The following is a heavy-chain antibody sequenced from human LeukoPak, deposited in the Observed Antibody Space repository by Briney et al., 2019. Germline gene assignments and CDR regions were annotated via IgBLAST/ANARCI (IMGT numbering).Heavy chain of an antibody. Sequence: GGSLRLSCAASGFTFKSYGMHWVRQAPGKGLEWVAVISYDGSNKYYADSVKGRFTISRDNSKNTLYLQMNSLRAEDTAVYYCATSGSYYRFEYWGQGTLVTVSS. CDR2: ISYDGSNK. CDR1: GFTFKSYG. CDR3: ATSGSYYRFEY. V-gene: IGHV3-30*03. D-gene: IGHD1-26*01. J-gene: IGHJ4*02.